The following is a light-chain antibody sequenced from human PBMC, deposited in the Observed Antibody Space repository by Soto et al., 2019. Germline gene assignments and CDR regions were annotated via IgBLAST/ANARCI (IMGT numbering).Light chain of an antibody. J-gene: IGKJ5*01. V-gene: IGKV1-33*01. CDR3: QQSNDLVS. Sequence: DIQMTQSPSSLSASVGDRVTITCQASQDINNYVNWYQQKPGKDPKLLIFDASTLKTGVPSRFSGSGSGTDVSFTISSLQPEDIATYYCQQSNDLVSFGQGTRLEIK. CDR2: DAS. CDR1: QDINNY.